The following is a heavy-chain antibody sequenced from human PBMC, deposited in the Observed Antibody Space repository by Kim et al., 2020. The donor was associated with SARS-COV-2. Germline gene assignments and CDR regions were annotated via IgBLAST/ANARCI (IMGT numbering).Heavy chain of an antibody. V-gene: IGHV3-23*03. CDR2: IYSGGSST. CDR3: AKARRRGTEVEPLFDD. Sequence: GGSLRLSCAASGFTFSTYAMSWVRQAPGKGLEWVSVIYSGGSSTYYADSVKGRFTISRDNSKNTLYLQMNSLRAEDTAVYYCAKARRRGTEVEPLFDDWGQGSLVSLSS. CDR1: GFTFSTYA. J-gene: IGHJ4*02. D-gene: IGHD1-1*01.